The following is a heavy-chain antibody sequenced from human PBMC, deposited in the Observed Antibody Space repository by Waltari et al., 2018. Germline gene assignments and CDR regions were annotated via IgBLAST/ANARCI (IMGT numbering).Heavy chain of an antibody. J-gene: IGHJ3*02. CDR3: ARGGAYCGGDCRDAFDI. D-gene: IGHD2-21*02. CDR1: GYTFTSYD. V-gene: IGHV1-8*01. Sequence: QVQLVQSGAEVKKPGASVKGSCQASGYTFTSYDINWVRQATGQGLEWMGWMNPNSGNTGYAQKFQGRVTMTRNTSISTAYMELSSLRSEDTAVYYCARGGAYCGGDCRDAFDIWGQGTMVTVSS. CDR2: MNPNSGNT.